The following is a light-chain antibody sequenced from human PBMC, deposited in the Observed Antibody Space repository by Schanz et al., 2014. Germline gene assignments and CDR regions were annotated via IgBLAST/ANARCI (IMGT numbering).Light chain of an antibody. CDR1: QSISTW. J-gene: IGKJ2*01. Sequence: DIQMTQSPSTLSASVGDRVTITCRASQSISTWLAWYQQKPGKAPKVLIYGASNLESGVPSRFSGSGSGTEFTLTISSLQPDDFATYYCQEYIRYPYTFGQGTKLEIK. CDR3: QEYIRYPYT. CDR2: GAS. V-gene: IGKV1-5*01.